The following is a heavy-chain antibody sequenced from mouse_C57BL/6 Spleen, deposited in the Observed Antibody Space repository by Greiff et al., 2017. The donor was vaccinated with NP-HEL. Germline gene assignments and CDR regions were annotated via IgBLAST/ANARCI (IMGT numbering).Heavy chain of an antibody. CDR2: IDPSDSET. V-gene: IGHV1-52*01. D-gene: IGHD1-1*01. CDR1: GYTFTSYW. J-gene: IGHJ2*01. CDR3: ARGYYGSSSYFDY. Sequence: QVQLKQPGAELVRPGSSVKLSCKASGYTFTSYWMHWVKQRPIQGLEWIGNIDPSDSETHYNQKFKDKATLTVDKSSSTAYMQLNSLTYEDSAVYYCARGYYGSSSYFDYWGQGTTLTVSS.